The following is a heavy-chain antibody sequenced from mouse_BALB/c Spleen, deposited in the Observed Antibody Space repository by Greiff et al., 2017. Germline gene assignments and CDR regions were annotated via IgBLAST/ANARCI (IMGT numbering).Heavy chain of an antibody. D-gene: IGHD2-14*01. Sequence: QVQLQQSGAALVKPGASVKLSCKASGYTFTSYYMYWVKQRPEQGLEWIGEINPSNGGTNFNEKFKSKATLTVDKSSSTAYMQLSSLTSEDSAVYYCTRGRYDAWFAYWGQGTLVTVSA. CDR3: TRGRYDAWFAY. J-gene: IGHJ3*01. CDR1: GYTFTSYY. CDR2: INPSNGGT. V-gene: IGHV1S81*02.